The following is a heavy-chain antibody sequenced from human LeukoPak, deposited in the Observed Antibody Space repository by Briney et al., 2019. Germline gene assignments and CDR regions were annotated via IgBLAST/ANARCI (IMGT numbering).Heavy chain of an antibody. V-gene: IGHV4-59*08. CDR1: GGSISSYY. J-gene: IGHJ3*02. CDR3: ARLTSGSYSSNAFDI. D-gene: IGHD1-26*01. CDR2: IYYSGST. Sequence: PSETLSLTCTVSGGSISSYYWSWIRQPPGKGLEWIGYIYYSGSTNYNPSLKSRVTISVDTSKNQFSLKLSSVTAADTAVYYCARLTSGSYSSNAFDIWGQGTMVTVSS.